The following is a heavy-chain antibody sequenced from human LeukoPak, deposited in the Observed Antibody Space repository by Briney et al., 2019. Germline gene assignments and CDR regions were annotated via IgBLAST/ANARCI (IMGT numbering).Heavy chain of an antibody. CDR3: ARDLGPYNTSPNSGAFDI. V-gene: IGHV3-48*04. D-gene: IGHD1-14*01. CDR2: IGDSGSSR. CDR1: GFTFSSYA. J-gene: IGHJ3*02. Sequence: GGSLRLSCAASGFTFSSYAMNWVRQAPGKGLEWISFIGDSGSSRYYADSVRGRFTISRDNAKNSFYLQMNSLRAEDTAVFYCARDLGPYNTSPNSGAFDIWGQGTMVTVSS.